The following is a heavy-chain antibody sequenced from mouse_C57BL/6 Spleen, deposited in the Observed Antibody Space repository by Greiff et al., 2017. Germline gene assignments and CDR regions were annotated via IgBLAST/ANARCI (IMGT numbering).Heavy chain of an antibody. CDR1: GYTFTSYG. CDR3: VRGGWLLRYYAMDY. J-gene: IGHJ4*01. CDR2: IYPRSGNT. D-gene: IGHD2-3*01. Sequence: QVQLQQSGAELARPGASVKLSCKASGYTFTSYGISWVKQRTGQGLEWIGEIYPRSGNTYYNEKFKGKATLTADKSSSTAYMELRSLTSEDSAVYFCVRGGWLLRYYAMDYWGQGTSVTVSS. V-gene: IGHV1-81*01.